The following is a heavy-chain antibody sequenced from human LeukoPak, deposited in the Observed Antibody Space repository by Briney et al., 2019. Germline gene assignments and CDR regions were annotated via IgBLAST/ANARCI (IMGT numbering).Heavy chain of an antibody. CDR3: ARPGYCSSTSCPIVY. D-gene: IGHD2-2*01. Sequence: SETLSLTCAVYGGSFSSYYWGWIRQPPGKGLEWIGSIYYSGSTYYNPSLKSRVTISVDTSKNQFSLKLSSVTAADTAVYYCARPGYCSSTSCPIVYWGQGTLVTVSS. CDR2: IYYSGST. CDR1: GGSFSSYY. J-gene: IGHJ4*02. V-gene: IGHV4-39*01.